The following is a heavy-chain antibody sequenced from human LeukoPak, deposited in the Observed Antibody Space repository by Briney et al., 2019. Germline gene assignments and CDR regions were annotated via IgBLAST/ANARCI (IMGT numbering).Heavy chain of an antibody. J-gene: IGHJ2*01. CDR1: GGSISSYY. CDR3: ARVRRTTVTTGVYWYFDL. CDR2: IYYSGST. Sequence: SETLSPTCTVSGGSISSYYWSWIRQPPGKGLEWIGYIYYSGSTNYNPSLKSRVTTSVDTSKNQFSLKLSSVTAADTAVYYCARVRRTTVTTGVYWYFDLWGRGTLVTVSS. D-gene: IGHD4-17*01. V-gene: IGHV4-59*01.